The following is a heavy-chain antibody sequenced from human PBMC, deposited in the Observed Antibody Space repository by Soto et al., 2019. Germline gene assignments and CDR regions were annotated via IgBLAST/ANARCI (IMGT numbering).Heavy chain of an antibody. CDR2: IYSGGST. CDR1: GFTVSSNY. CDR3: ASGYKASHVPYYYDMDV. V-gene: IGHV3-53*01. J-gene: IGHJ6*02. D-gene: IGHD1-20*01. Sequence: GGSLRLSCAASGFTVSSNYMSWVRQAPGKGLEWASVIYSGGSTYYADSVKGRFTISRDNSKNTLYLQMKSLRAEDTAVYYCASGYKASHVPYYYDMDVWGQGTTLTVSS.